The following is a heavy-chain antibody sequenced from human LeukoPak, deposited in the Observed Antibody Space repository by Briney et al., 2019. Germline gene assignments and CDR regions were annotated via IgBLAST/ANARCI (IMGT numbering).Heavy chain of an antibody. J-gene: IGHJ4*02. V-gene: IGHV3-49*03. CDR1: GFIFGDYA. CDR3: TRVGGQWLVQDY. Sequence: GRSLRLSCTASGFIFGDYAMSWFRQAPGKGLEWVGFIRSKAYGGTTEYAASVKGRFTISRDDSKSIAYLQMNSLKTEDTAVYYCTRVGGQWLVQDYWGQGTLVTVSS. D-gene: IGHD6-19*01. CDR2: IRSKAYGGTT.